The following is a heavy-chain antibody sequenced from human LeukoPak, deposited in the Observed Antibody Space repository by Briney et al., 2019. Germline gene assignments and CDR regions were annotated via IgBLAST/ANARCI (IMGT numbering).Heavy chain of an antibody. CDR2: INTNTGNP. D-gene: IGHD3-10*01. Sequence: WASVKVSCKASGYTFTSYAMNWVRQAPGQGLEWMGWINTNTGNPTYAQGFTGRFVFSLDTSVSTAYLQISSLKAEDTAVYYCARDVKGWFGELLHDAFDIWGQGTMVTVSS. V-gene: IGHV7-4-1*02. CDR1: GYTFTSYA. CDR3: ARDVKGWFGELLHDAFDI. J-gene: IGHJ3*02.